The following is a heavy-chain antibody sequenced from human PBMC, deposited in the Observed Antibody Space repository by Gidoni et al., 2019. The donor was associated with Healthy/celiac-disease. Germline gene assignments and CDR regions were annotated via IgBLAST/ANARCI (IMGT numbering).Heavy chain of an antibody. J-gene: IGHJ6*02. Sequence: QVQLVESGGGVVQPGRSLRLSCAASGFTFSSYAMHWVRQAPGKGLEWVAVISYDGSNKYYADSVKGRFTISRDNSKNTLYLQMNSLRAEDTAVYYCASAYSSSSYYYGMDVWGQGTTVTVSS. D-gene: IGHD6-6*01. V-gene: IGHV3-30-3*01. CDR3: ASAYSSSSYYYGMDV. CDR1: GFTFSSYA. CDR2: ISYDGSNK.